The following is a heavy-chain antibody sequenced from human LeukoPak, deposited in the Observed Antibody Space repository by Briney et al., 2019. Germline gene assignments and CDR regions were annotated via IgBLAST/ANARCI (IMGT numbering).Heavy chain of an antibody. CDR1: GGSISSYY. CDR2: IYYSGST. V-gene: IGHV4-59*12. Sequence: TSETLSLTCTVSGGSISSYYWSWIRQPPGKGLEWIGYIYYSGSTNYNPSLKSRVTISVDTSKNQFSLKLSSVTAADTAVYYCASLRRYCSSASCGAFDIWGQGTMVTVSS. CDR3: ASLRRYCSSASCGAFDI. J-gene: IGHJ3*02. D-gene: IGHD2-2*01.